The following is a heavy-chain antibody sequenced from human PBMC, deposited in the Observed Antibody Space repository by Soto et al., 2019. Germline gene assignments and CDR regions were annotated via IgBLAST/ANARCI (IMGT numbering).Heavy chain of an antibody. CDR1: GFTFSSYA. CDR2: ISGSGGST. V-gene: IGHV3-23*01. J-gene: IGHJ4*02. Sequence: HPGGSLRLSCAASGFTFSSYAMSWVRQAPGKGLEWVSAISGSGGSTYYADSVKGRFTISRDNSKNTLYLQMNSLRAEDTAVYYCAKATVPAAMISPLYYFDYWGQGTLVTVSS. D-gene: IGHD2-2*01. CDR3: AKATVPAAMISPLYYFDY.